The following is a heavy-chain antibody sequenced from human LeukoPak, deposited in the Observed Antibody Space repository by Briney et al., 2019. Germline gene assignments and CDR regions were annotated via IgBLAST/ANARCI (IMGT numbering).Heavy chain of an antibody. Sequence: SETLSLTCTFSGGSIIGSIYYWGWIRQPPGKGLEWIASTSYRGSTYYNPSLKSRVTISVDTSKNQFSPGLSSLTAADTAVYYCARHILPFLEWLPNFDYWGQGSLVTVSS. J-gene: IGHJ4*02. V-gene: IGHV4-39*01. CDR2: TSYRGST. CDR3: ARHILPFLEWLPNFDY. CDR1: GGSIIGSIYY. D-gene: IGHD3-3*01.